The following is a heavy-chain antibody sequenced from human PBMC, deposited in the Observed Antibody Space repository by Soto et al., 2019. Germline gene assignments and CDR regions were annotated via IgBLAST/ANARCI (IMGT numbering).Heavy chain of an antibody. Sequence: SQTLSLTCVNSGDRVSGNSAAGNWIRQSASRGLEWLGRTYYRSKWYNDYAVSVKSRITINPDTSKNQSSLQLNSVTPEDTAVYYCARDAYGLSSSWYYGWFDPWGQGTLVTVSS. CDR2: TYYRSKWYN. CDR1: GDRVSGNSAA. J-gene: IGHJ5*02. D-gene: IGHD6-13*01. V-gene: IGHV6-1*01. CDR3: ARDAYGLSSSWYYGWFDP.